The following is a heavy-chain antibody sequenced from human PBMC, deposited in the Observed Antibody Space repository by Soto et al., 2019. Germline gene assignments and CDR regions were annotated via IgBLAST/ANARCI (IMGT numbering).Heavy chain of an antibody. V-gene: IGHV3-33*01. Sequence: QVQLVESGGGVVQPGRSLRLSCAASGFTFSSYGMHWVRQAPGKGLAWVAVIWYDGSNKYYADSVKGRFTISRDNSKNTLYLQMNSLRAEDTAVYYWARSREDRVLGYWGQGTLVTVSS. CDR1: GFTFSSYG. J-gene: IGHJ4*02. CDR2: IWYDGSNK. D-gene: IGHD2-15*01. CDR3: ARSREDRVLGY.